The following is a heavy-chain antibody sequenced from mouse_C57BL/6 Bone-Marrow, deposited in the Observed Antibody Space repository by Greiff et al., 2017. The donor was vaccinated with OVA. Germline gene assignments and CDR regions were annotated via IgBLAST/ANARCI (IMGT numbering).Heavy chain of an antibody. D-gene: IGHD4-1*01. J-gene: IGHJ4*01. CDR3: TRVWAGTDYAMDY. CDR1: GFTFSSYA. V-gene: IGHV5-9-1*02. CDR2: ISSGGDYI. Sequence: EVKLVESGEGLVKPGGSLKLSCAASGFTFSSYAMSWVRQTPEKRLEWVAYISSGGDYIYYADTVKGRFTISRDNARNTLYLQMSSLKSEDTAMYYCTRVWAGTDYAMDYWGQGTSVTVSS.